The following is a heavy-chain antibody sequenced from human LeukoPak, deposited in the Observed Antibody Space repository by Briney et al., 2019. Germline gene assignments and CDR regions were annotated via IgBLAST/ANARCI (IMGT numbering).Heavy chain of an antibody. D-gene: IGHD2-15*01. CDR3: ATGYYSGGSCYYFDY. CDR2: FDPEDGET. J-gene: IGHJ4*02. CDR1: GYTLTELS. V-gene: IGHV1-24*01. Sequence: ASVKVSCKISGYTLTELSMHWVRQAPGKGLEWMGGFDPEDGETIYAQKFQGRVTMTEDTSTDTAYMELSSLRSEDTAVYYCATGYYSGGSCYYFDYWGQGTLVTVSS.